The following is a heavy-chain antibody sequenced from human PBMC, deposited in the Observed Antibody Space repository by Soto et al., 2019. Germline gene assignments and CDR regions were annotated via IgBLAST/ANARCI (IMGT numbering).Heavy chain of an antibody. CDR3: ARVIGPYYDFWSGYGMDV. CDR1: GGSISSYY. CDR2: IYYSGST. J-gene: IGHJ6*02. V-gene: IGHV4-59*01. D-gene: IGHD3-3*01. Sequence: SETLSLTCTVSGGSISSYYWSWIRQPPGKGLEWIGYIYYSGSTNYNPSLKSRVIISVDTSKNQFSLKLSSVTAADTAVYYCARVIGPYYDFWSGYGMDVWGQGTTVTVSS.